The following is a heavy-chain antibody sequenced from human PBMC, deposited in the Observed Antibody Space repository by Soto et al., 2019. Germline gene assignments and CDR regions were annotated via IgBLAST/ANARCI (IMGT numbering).Heavy chain of an antibody. J-gene: IGHJ4*02. Sequence: PSETLSLTCAVYCGSFSGYYWTWIRQPAWKGLEYIGESNHSGTTTYNPSLRSRLTISVDTSKNQFSLNLSSVTAAATALYFCARGSIAVAVTPPLDSWGQGTRVTVSS. CDR1: CGSFSGYY. CDR3: ARGSIAVAVTPPLDS. D-gene: IGHD6-19*01. V-gene: IGHV4-34*01. CDR2: SNHSGTT.